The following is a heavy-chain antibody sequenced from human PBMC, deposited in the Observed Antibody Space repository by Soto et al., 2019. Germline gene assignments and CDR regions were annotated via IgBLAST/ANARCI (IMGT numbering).Heavy chain of an antibody. V-gene: IGHV3-23*01. CDR2: ISGSGGST. D-gene: IGHD3-22*01. CDR1: GFTFSSYA. CDR3: AKCYDSSGHFDY. J-gene: IGHJ4*02. Sequence: EVQLLESGGGLVQPGGSLRLSCAASGFTFSSYAMSWVRQAPGKGLEWVSAISGSGGSTYYADSVKGRFTISRDTSKNTLYLQMNSVRAEDTAVYYCAKCYDSSGHFDYWGQGTLVTVSS.